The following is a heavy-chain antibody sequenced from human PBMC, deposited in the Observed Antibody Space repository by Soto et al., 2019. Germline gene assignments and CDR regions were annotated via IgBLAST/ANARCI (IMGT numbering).Heavy chain of an antibody. CDR3: ARVGYCSTTSCLGDY. Sequence: QVQLVQSGAEVKKPGSSVKVSCKASGGSFSSYTISWVRQAPGQGLEGMGRIIPILGIANYAQKFQGRVTITADKSTSTAYMELSSLRSEDTAVYYCARVGYCSTTSCLGDYWGQGTLVTVSS. CDR1: GGSFSSYT. J-gene: IGHJ4*02. D-gene: IGHD2-2*01. V-gene: IGHV1-69*02. CDR2: IIPILGIA.